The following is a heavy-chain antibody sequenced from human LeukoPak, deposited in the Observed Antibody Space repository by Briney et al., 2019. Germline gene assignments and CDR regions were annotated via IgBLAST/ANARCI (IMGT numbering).Heavy chain of an antibody. V-gene: IGHV4-34*01. Sequence: PSETLSLTCAVYGGSYSGYYWSWIRKSPGQGLEWIGEINDSGSTNYNPSLKSRVTISADTSKNQFSLRLTSVIAADTAVYYCARGTWVNGAHLDYWGQGTLVTISS. CDR2: INDSGST. D-gene: IGHD4-17*01. CDR1: GGSYSGYY. J-gene: IGHJ4*02. CDR3: ARGTWVNGAHLDY.